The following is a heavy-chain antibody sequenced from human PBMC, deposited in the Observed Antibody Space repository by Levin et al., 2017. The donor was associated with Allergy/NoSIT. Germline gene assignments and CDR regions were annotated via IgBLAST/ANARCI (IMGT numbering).Heavy chain of an antibody. J-gene: IGHJ4*02. CDR3: ASSREGDSYFDY. D-gene: IGHD5-24*01. Sequence: SVKVSCKASGGTFSSYAISWVRQAPGQGLEWMGGIIPIFGTANYAQKFQGRVTITADESTSTAYMELSSLRSEDTAVYYCASSREGDSYFDYWGQGTLVTVSS. CDR2: IIPIFGTA. V-gene: IGHV1-69*13. CDR1: GGTFSSYA.